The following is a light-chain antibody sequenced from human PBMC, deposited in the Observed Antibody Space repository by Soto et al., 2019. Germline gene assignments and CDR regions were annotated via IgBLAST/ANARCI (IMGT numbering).Light chain of an antibody. J-gene: IGKJ1*01. V-gene: IGKV1-5*03. Sequence: DIQMTQSPSTLSASVGDRVTITCRASQSISSWLAWYQQKPGKAPKLLIYKASSLEGGVPSRFSGSGSGTEFTLTISSLPPDDSAMYYCLGWTFGQGTKVELK. CDR2: KAS. CDR1: QSISSW. CDR3: LGWT.